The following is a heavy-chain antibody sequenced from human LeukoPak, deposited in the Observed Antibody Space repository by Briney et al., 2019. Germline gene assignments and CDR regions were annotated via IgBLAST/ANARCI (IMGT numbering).Heavy chain of an antibody. CDR1: GYTFTSYD. Sequence: ASVKVSCKASGYTFTSYDINWVRQATGQGLEWMGWMNPNSGNTGYAQKFQGRVTMTRNTSISTAYMELSSLRSEDTAVDYCARGELQWPNPYYYYYYMDVWGKGTTVTISS. J-gene: IGHJ6*03. D-gene: IGHD6-19*01. CDR3: ARGELQWPNPYYYYYYMDV. CDR2: MNPNSGNT. V-gene: IGHV1-8*01.